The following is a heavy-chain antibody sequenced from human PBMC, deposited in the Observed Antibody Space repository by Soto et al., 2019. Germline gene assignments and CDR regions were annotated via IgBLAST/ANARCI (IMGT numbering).Heavy chain of an antibody. CDR1: GGTFGSYA. V-gene: IGHV1-69*01. J-gene: IGHJ4*02. Sequence: QVQLVQSGAEVKKPGSSVKVSCKASGGTFGSYAISWVRQAPGQGLEWMGGIIPIFGTANYAQKFQGRVTITADESTSTAYMELSSRRSEDTAVYYCASPAGTTRGSYTRFDYWGQGTLVTVSS. D-gene: IGHD1-7*01. CDR3: ASPAGTTRGSYTRFDY. CDR2: IIPIFGTA.